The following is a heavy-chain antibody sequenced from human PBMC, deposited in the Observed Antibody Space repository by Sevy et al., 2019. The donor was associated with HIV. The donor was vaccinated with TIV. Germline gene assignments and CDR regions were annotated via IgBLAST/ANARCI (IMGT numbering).Heavy chain of an antibody. CDR3: ARRDSGYDYVGGLFDY. V-gene: IGHV5-51*01. CDR2: IYPGDSDT. J-gene: IGHJ4*02. CDR1: GYSFTSYW. D-gene: IGHD5-12*01. Sequence: GESLKISCKGSGYSFTSYWIGWVRQVPGKGLEWMGIIYPGDSDTRYSPSFQGQVTISADKSISTAYLQWSSLKASDTAMYDCARRDSGYDYVGGLFDYWGQGTLVTVSS.